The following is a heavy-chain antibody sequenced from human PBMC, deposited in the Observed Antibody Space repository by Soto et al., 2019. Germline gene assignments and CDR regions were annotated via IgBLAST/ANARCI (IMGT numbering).Heavy chain of an antibody. V-gene: IGHV3-30*03. CDR2: ISNSGSNK. J-gene: IGHJ4*02. CDR3: ARPYDSSGSYIPFNY. Sequence: GGSLRLSCAASGFTFSSYGMHWVRQAPGKGLEWVAVISNSGSNKYYADSVKGRFTISRDNSKNTLYLQMNSLRAEDTAVYYYARPYDSSGSYIPFNYWGQGTLVTVSS. D-gene: IGHD3-22*01. CDR1: GFTFSSYG.